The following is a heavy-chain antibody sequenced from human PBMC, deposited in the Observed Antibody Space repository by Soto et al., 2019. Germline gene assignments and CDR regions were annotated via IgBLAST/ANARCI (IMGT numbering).Heavy chain of an antibody. CDR1: GYTFTSYA. Sequence: QVPLVQSGAEVKKPGASVKVSCKASGYTFTSYAMHWVRQAPGQRLEWMGWNHAGNGNTKYSQKFQGRVTITRDKPASTAYMGLSSLRSEETAVYYCARGGGYCSSTSCPVGTLRYWGQGTLVTVSS. CDR2: NHAGNGNT. V-gene: IGHV1-3*01. J-gene: IGHJ4*02. CDR3: ARGGGYCSSTSCPVGTLRY. D-gene: IGHD2-2*01.